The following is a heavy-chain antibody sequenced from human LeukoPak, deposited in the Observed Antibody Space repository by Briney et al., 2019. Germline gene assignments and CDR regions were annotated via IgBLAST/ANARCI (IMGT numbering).Heavy chain of an antibody. J-gene: IGHJ4*02. V-gene: IGHV3-53*01. CDR2: IYSGGIT. CDR3: ARVLSVSYCDS. CDR1: GFTFSSYW. Sequence: GGSLRLSCAASGFTFSSYWMSWVRQAPGKGLEWVSVIYSGGITYYADSVKGRFTISRDNSKNTLYLQMNSLRGEDTAVYYCARVLSVSYCDSWGQGTLVTVSS. D-gene: IGHD2/OR15-2a*01.